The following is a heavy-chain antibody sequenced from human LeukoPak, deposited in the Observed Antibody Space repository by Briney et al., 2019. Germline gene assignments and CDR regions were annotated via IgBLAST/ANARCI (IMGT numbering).Heavy chain of an antibody. CDR3: ARDVDSSGYFDY. Sequence: PSETLSLTCTVSGGSISSYYWSWIRQPPGKGLEWIGYIYYSGSTNYNLSLKSRVTISVDTSKNQSSLKLSSVTAADTAVYYCARDVDSSGYFDYWGQGTLVTVSS. V-gene: IGHV4-59*01. CDR2: IYYSGST. D-gene: IGHD3-22*01. J-gene: IGHJ4*02. CDR1: GGSISSYY.